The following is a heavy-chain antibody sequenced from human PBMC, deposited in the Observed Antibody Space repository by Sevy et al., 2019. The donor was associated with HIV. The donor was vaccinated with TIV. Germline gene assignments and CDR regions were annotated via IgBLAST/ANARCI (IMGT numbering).Heavy chain of an antibody. CDR2: IRYSGST. J-gene: IGHJ4*02. Sequence: SETLSLTCSVSGASISSSGYYWGWIRQPPGKGLEWIASIRYSGSTFYNPSLRSRVTISADTFKNQFSLKLNSVTAADTAGYSCAGPTLTYSSGWSYYDYWGQGTVVTVSS. D-gene: IGHD6-19*01. CDR3: AGPTLTYSSGWSYYDY. V-gene: IGHV4-39*01. CDR1: GASISSSGYY.